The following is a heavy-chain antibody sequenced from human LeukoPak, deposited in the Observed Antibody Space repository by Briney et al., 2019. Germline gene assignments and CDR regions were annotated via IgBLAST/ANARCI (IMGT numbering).Heavy chain of an antibody. Sequence: SETLSLTCTVSGGSVSSGSYYWRWIRQPPGKGLEWIGYIYYSGSTNYNPSLKSRVTISVDTSKNQFSLKLSSVTAADTAVYYCATIFGPGTYYYDSSGYPNDAFDIWGQGTMVTVSS. CDR2: IYYSGST. CDR1: GGSVSSGSYY. V-gene: IGHV4-61*01. CDR3: ATIFGPGTYYYDSSGYPNDAFDI. D-gene: IGHD3-22*01. J-gene: IGHJ3*02.